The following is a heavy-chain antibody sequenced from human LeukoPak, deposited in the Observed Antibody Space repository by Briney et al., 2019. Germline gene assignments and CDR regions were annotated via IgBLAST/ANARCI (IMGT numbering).Heavy chain of an antibody. D-gene: IGHD2-2*01. J-gene: IGHJ4*02. CDR2: ISSSSSYI. V-gene: IGHV3-21*01. CDR1: GITFSSYS. CDR3: ASYCSSTSCSRRYPSDY. Sequence: GGSLRLSCAASGITFSSYSMNWVRQAPGKGLEWVSSISSSSSYIYYADSVKGRFTISRDNAKNSLYLQMNSLRAEDTAVYYCASYCSSTSCSRRYPSDYWGQGTLVTVSS.